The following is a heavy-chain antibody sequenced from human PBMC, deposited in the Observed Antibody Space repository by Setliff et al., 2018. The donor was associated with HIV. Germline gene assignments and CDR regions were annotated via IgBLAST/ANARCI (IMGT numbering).Heavy chain of an antibody. CDR2: IKGKSDGETT. J-gene: IGHJ4*02. CDR1: GFTFSNAW. V-gene: IGHV3-15*01. D-gene: IGHD2-2*02. Sequence: GESLKISCAASGFTFSNAWMTWVRQAPGKGLEWVGLIKGKSDGETTDYAEPVKGRFSISRDDSKNALFLQMNSLKTEDTAVYHCTTVHYCSPTRCYIFDYWGQGTPVTVSS. CDR3: TTVHYCSPTRCYIFDY.